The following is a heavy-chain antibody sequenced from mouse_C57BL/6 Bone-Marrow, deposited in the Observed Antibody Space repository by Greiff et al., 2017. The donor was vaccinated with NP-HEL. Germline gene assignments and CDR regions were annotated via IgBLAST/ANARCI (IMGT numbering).Heavy chain of an antibody. J-gene: IGHJ3*01. V-gene: IGHV14-4*01. CDR3: IYDGYYPFAY. Sequence: EVKLVESGAELVRPGASVKLSCTASGFNIKDDYMHWVKQRPEQGLEWIGWIDPENGDTEYASKFQGKATITADTSSNTAYLQLSSLTSEDTAVYYCIYDGYYPFAYWGQGTLVTVSA. CDR2: IDPENGDT. D-gene: IGHD2-3*01. CDR1: GFNIKDDY.